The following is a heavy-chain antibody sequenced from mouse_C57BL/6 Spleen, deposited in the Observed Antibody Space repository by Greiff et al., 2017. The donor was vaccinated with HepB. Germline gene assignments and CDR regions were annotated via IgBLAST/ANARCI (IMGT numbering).Heavy chain of an antibody. D-gene: IGHD4-1*01. CDR2: IYPGGGYT. CDR1: GYTFTNYW. CDR3: ARSGTGTGQYYFDY. V-gene: IGHV1-63*01. J-gene: IGHJ2*01. Sequence: QVQLQQSGAELVRPGTSVKMSCKASGYTFTNYWIGWAKQRPGHGLEWIGDIYPGGGYTNYNEKFKGKATLTADKSSSTAYMQFSSLTSEDSAIYYCARSGTGTGQYYFDYWGQGTTLTVSS.